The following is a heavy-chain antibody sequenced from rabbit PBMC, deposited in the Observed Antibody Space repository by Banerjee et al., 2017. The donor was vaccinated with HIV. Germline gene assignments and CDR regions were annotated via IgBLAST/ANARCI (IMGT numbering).Heavy chain of an antibody. V-gene: IGHV1S45*01. J-gene: IGHJ6*01. CDR2: INTSTGNT. Sequence: QEQLKETGGGLVKPEGSLTITCTASGFSFSNKYVMCWVRQAPGKGLEWIACINTSTGNTVYASWAKGRFTISKTSSTTVTLQMTSLTAADTAAYFCAGSRGYGYACFGLWGPGTLVTVS. CDR1: GFSFSNKYV. CDR3: AGSRGYGYACFGL. D-gene: IGHD6-1*01.